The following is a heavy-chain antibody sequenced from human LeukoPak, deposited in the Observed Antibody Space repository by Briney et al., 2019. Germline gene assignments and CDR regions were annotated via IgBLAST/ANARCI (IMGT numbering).Heavy chain of an antibody. Sequence: PGGSLRLSCAASGFTFDDYAMHWVRQAPGKGLEWVSGISWNSGSIGYADSVKGRFTISRDNAKNSLYLQMNSLRAEDTAVYYCAAGAQYYYGSGTDYWGQGTLVTVSS. CDR2: ISWNSGSI. J-gene: IGHJ4*02. V-gene: IGHV3-9*01. CDR1: GFTFDDYA. CDR3: AAGAQYYYGSGTDY. D-gene: IGHD3-10*01.